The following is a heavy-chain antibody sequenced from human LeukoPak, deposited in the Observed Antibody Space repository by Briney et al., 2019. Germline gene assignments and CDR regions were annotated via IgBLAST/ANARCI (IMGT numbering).Heavy chain of an antibody. CDR2: IYPSDSDT. J-gene: IGHJ5*02. CDR1: GYSFTSYW. V-gene: IGHV5-51*01. Sequence: GESLKISCKASGYSFTSYWIGWVRQMPGKGLEWMGIIYPSDSDTRYSPSFQGQVTISADKSISTAYLQWSSLKASDTAMYYCARHSFASGREAWFDPWGQGTLVTVSS. D-gene: IGHD6-13*01. CDR3: ARHSFASGREAWFDP.